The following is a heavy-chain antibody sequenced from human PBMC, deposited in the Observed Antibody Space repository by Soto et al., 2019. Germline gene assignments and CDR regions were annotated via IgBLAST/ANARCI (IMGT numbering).Heavy chain of an antibody. V-gene: IGHV3-48*02. CDR3: AREPPCGGGSCYGS. D-gene: IGHD2-15*01. CDR2: ISSSSSTI. CDR1: GFTFSSYS. J-gene: IGHJ5*02. Sequence: VQLVESGGGLVQPGGSLRLSCAASGFTFSSYSMNWVHQAPGKGLEWVSYISSSSSTIYYADSVKGRFTIPRDNAKNSLYLQRNSLGDEDTAVYYWAREPPCGGGSCYGSWGQGTLVTVSS.